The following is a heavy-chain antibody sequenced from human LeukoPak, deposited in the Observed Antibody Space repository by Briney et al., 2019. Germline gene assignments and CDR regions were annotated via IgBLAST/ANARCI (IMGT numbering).Heavy chain of an antibody. CDR3: ARDRSYGDYGLYYFDY. CDR2: ISYDGSNK. V-gene: IGHV3-30*04. D-gene: IGHD4-17*01. CDR1: GFTFSSYA. Sequence: GGSLRLSCAASGFTFSSYAMHWVRQAPGKGLEWVAVISYDGSNKYYADSVKGRFTISRDNSKNTLYLQMNSLRAEDTAVYYCARDRSYGDYGLYYFDYWGQGTLVTVSS. J-gene: IGHJ4*02.